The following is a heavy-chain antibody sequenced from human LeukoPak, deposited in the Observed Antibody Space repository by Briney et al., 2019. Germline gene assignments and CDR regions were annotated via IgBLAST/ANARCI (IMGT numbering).Heavy chain of an antibody. J-gene: IGHJ4*02. D-gene: IGHD3-10*01. CDR1: GFTFSSYG. Sequence: PGGSLRLSCAASGFTFSSYGMHWVRQAPGKGLEWVSAISGSGDSTYYADSVKGRFTISRDNSKNTLYLQMNSLRAEDTAVYYCSTYGSGRKFDYWGQGTLVTVSS. CDR2: ISGSGDST. V-gene: IGHV3-23*01. CDR3: STYGSGRKFDY.